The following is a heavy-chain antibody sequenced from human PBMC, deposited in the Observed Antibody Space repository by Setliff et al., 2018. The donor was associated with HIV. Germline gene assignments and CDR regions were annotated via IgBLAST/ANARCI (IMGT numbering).Heavy chain of an antibody. CDR3: AHTPYYGEFGF. J-gene: IGHJ4*02. CDR2: IDWEDDK. V-gene: IGHV2-70*04. D-gene: IGHD4-17*01. CDR1: GFSLTTSGMR. Sequence: GSGPTLVNPTQTLTLTCTFSGFSLTTSGMRVTWIRQPPGKALEWLARIDWEDDKFYITSLKTRLTISKDTSKNQVVLTMTNMDPVDTATYYCAHTPYYGEFGFWGQGTLVTISS.